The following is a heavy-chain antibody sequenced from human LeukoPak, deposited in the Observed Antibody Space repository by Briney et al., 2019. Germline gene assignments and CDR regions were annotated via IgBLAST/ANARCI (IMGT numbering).Heavy chain of an antibody. V-gene: IGHV3-30*18. Sequence: GRSLRLSCAASGFTFSTYGMHWVRQAPGKGLEWVAVISYDGSNKYYADSVKGRFTISRDNSKNTLYLQMNSLRAEDTAVYYCANTQRDGDNWFDPWGQGTLVTVSS. CDR1: GFTFSTYG. J-gene: IGHJ5*02. CDR2: ISYDGSNK. CDR3: ANTQRDGDNWFDP.